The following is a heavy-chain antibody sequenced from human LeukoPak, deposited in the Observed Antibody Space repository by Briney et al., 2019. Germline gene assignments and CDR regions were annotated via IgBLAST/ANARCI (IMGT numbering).Heavy chain of an antibody. D-gene: IGHD2-15*01. V-gene: IGHV4-30-4*08. Sequence: NPSETLSLTCTVSGGSISSGAYYWSWIRQHPGKGLEWIGYIYYGGSTYYNPSLKSRVTISIDTYKNQFSLKLSSVTAADTAVYYCARLNCSGGSCYSVDHWGQGTLVTVSS. CDR3: ARLNCSGGSCYSVDH. J-gene: IGHJ5*02. CDR1: GGSISSGAYY. CDR2: IYYGGST.